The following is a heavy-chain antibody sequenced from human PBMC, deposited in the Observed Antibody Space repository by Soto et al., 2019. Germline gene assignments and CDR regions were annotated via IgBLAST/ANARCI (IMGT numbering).Heavy chain of an antibody. D-gene: IGHD3-16*01. CDR2: ISSSGSTI. CDR1: GFTFSSYE. J-gene: IGHJ4*02. CDR3: ARASTSRSGDY. Sequence: EVQLVESGGGLVQPGGSLRLSCAASGFTFSSYEMNWVRQAPGKGLEWVSYISSSGSTIYYADSVKGRFTISRDNAKNSLYLQMNSLRAEETAVYYCARASTSRSGDYWGQGTLVTVSS. V-gene: IGHV3-48*03.